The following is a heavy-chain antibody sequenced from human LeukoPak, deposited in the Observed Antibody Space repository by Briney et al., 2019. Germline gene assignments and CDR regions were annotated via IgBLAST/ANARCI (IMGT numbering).Heavy chain of an antibody. D-gene: IGHD4-23*01. Sequence: GGSLRLSCAASGFTFSYYSMNWVRQAPGRGLEWVSCISSSSSLIFYSDSVRGRFTISRDNAKNLLYLHMNSLRAEDTAVYYCAHYGGGAFDIWGQGTMVTVSS. J-gene: IGHJ3*02. CDR1: GFTFSYYS. V-gene: IGHV3-21*01. CDR2: ISSSSSLI. CDR3: AHYGGGAFDI.